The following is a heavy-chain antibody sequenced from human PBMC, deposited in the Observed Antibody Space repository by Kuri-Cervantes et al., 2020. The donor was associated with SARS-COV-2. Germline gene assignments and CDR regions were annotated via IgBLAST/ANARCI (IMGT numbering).Heavy chain of an antibody. CDR3: ARHDSLKS. Sequence: GGSLRLSCAASGFTFSSYWMHWVRQAPGMGLVWVSRINNDGSSTSYADFVKGRVTISRDNAKNTAYLQIHSLRADDTAVYYCARHDSLKSWGQGTLGTVSS. V-gene: IGHV3-74*01. J-gene: IGHJ5*02. CDR2: INNDGSST. CDR1: GFTFSSYW. D-gene: IGHD3-3*01.